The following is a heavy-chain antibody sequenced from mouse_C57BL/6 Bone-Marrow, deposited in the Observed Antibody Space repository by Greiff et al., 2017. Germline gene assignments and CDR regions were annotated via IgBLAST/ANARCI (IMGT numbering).Heavy chain of an antibody. CDR3: ARWGSYYYGSSSFAY. Sequence: QVQLKQPGAELVRPGTSVKLSCKASGYTFTSYWMHWVKQRPGQGLEWIGVIDPSDSYTNYNQKFKGKATLTVDTSSSTAYMQLSSLTSEDSAVYYCARWGSYYYGSSSFAYWGQGTLVTVSA. CDR1: GYTFTSYW. D-gene: IGHD1-1*01. CDR2: IDPSDSYT. J-gene: IGHJ3*01. V-gene: IGHV1-59*01.